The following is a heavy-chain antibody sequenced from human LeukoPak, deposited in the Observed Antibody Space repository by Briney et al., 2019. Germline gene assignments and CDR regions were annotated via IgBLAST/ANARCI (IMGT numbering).Heavy chain of an antibody. CDR3: ARDRGSGWYTFDY. Sequence: PGGSLRLSCAASGFTFSSYYMSWVRRAPGKGLEWVSSISSSSTYMFYADSVRGRFTISRDNAKNSLYLQMNSLRADDTAVYYCARDRGSGWYTFDYWGQGTLVTVSS. CDR2: ISSSSTYM. J-gene: IGHJ4*02. D-gene: IGHD6-19*01. V-gene: IGHV3-21*01. CDR1: GFTFSSYY.